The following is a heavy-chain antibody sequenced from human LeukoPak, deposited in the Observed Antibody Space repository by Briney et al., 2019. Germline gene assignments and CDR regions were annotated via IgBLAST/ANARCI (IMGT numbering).Heavy chain of an antibody. J-gene: IGHJ6*03. CDR1: GFTFSSYA. Sequence: GGSLRLSCAASGFTFSSYAMHWVRQAPGKGLEWVAVISYDGSNKYYADSVKGRFTISRDNSKNTLYLQMNSLRAEDTAVYYCARDAIAVYSNRHTPTRYYYYMDVWGKGTTVTVSS. CDR2: ISYDGSNK. V-gene: IGHV3-30*04. CDR3: ARDAIAVYSNRHTPTRYYYYMDV. D-gene: IGHD4-11*01.